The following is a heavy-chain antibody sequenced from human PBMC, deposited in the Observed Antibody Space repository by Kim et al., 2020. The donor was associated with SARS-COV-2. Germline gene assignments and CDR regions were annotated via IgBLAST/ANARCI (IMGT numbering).Heavy chain of an antibody. Sequence: ASVKVSCKASGYTFTSYYMHWVRQAPGQGLEWMGIINPSGGSTSYAQKFQGRVTMTRDTSTSTVYMELSSLRSEDTAVYYCARDGGLHGGNPELFFDYWGQGTLVTVSS. CDR1: GYTFTSYY. D-gene: IGHD2-15*01. CDR2: INPSGGST. CDR3: ARDGGLHGGNPELFFDY. J-gene: IGHJ4*02. V-gene: IGHV1-46*01.